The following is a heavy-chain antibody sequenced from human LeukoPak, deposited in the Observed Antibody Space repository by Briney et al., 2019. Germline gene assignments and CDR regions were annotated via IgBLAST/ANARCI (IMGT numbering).Heavy chain of an antibody. V-gene: IGHV1-18*04. J-gene: IGHJ3*02. Sequence: ASVTVSCEASGYTFSRYYIHWVRQAPGQGLEWMGWISAYNGNTNYAQKLQGRVTMTTDTSTSTAYMELRSLRSDDTAVYYCAREPPWATTAYDDDAFDIWGQGTMVTVSS. CDR1: GYTFSRYY. D-gene: IGHD5-12*01. CDR3: AREPPWATTAYDDDAFDI. CDR2: ISAYNGNT.